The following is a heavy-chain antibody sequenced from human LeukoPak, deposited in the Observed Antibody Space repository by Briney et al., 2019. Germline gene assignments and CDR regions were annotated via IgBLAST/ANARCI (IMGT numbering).Heavy chain of an antibody. V-gene: IGHV4-4*07. D-gene: IGHD4-11*01. Sequence: SDTLSLTCSVSGDSISTYYWTWIRQPAGKGLEWIGRVYISGTPNYNPSLRGRVTMSIDTSMNQFSLKLTSVTAADTAVYYCAREKMTTITTIDYWGQGTLVTVSS. CDR2: VYISGTP. CDR3: AREKMTTITTIDY. J-gene: IGHJ4*02. CDR1: GDSISTYY.